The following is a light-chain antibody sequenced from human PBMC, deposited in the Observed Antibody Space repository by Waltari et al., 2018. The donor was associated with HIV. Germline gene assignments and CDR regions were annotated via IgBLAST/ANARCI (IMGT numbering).Light chain of an antibody. Sequence: SYVLTQPPSVSVAPGQTARIPCGGDNIRRNRVHWYQQKSGQAPVVVVYDDRDRPSGIPERFSGSKSGNTATLTISGVEVGDEADYYCQVWDSSSVHWVFGGGTKLTV. J-gene: IGLJ3*02. CDR1: NIRRNR. V-gene: IGLV3-21*02. CDR3: QVWDSSSVHWV. CDR2: DDR.